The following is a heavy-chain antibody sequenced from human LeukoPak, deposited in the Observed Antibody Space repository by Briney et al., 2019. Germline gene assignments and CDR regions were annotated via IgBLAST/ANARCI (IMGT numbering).Heavy chain of an antibody. Sequence: GGSLRLSCAVSGFTFSSYGMSWVRQAPGKGLEWVSYISSSSSTISHADSVKGRFTISRDTAKNSLYLQMNSLRAEGTAVYYCARVRSGYYLDYWGQGTLVTVSS. CDR1: GFTFSSYG. CDR3: ARVRSGYYLDY. V-gene: IGHV3-48*01. J-gene: IGHJ4*02. CDR2: ISSSSSTI. D-gene: IGHD1-26*01.